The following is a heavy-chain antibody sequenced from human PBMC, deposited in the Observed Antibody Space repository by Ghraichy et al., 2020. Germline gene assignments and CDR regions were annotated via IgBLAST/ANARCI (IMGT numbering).Heavy chain of an antibody. CDR2: INHSGST. D-gene: IGHD3-3*01. J-gene: IGHJ4*02. Sequence: SQTLSLTCAVYGGSFSGYYWSWIRQPPGKGLEWIGEINHSGSTNYNPSLKSRVTISVDTSKNQFSLKLSSVTAADTAVYYCARSPYDFWSGYYSHFDYWGQGTLVTVSS. V-gene: IGHV4-34*01. CDR1: GGSFSGYY. CDR3: ARSPYDFWSGYYSHFDY.